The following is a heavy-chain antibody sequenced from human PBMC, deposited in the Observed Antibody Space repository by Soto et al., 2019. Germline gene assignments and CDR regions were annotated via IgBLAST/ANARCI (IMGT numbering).Heavy chain of an antibody. J-gene: IGHJ6*02. CDR1: GFTFSSYA. CDR2: IRGSGGST. V-gene: IGHV3-23*01. CDR3: AKEEYSSSWYKYNYYGMNA. Sequence: GGSLRLSCAASGFTFSSYAMSWVRQAPGKGLEWVSAIRGSGGSTYYADSVKGRFTISRENSKNTLYLQMNSLRAEDTAVYYSAKEEYSSSWYKYNYYGMNAGGQGTRVTVSS. D-gene: IGHD6-13*01.